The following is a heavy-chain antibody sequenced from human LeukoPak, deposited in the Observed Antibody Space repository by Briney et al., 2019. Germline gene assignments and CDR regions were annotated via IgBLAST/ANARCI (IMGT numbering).Heavy chain of an antibody. J-gene: IGHJ5*02. CDR1: GGTFSSYA. CDR2: IIPIFGTA. Sequence: ASVKVSCKASGGTFSSYAISWVRQAPGQGLEWMGGIIPIFGTANYAQKFQGRVTMTRNTSISTAYMELSSLRSEDTAVYYCARERIAAADSWGQGTLVTVSS. V-gene: IGHV1-69*05. CDR3: ARERIAAADS. D-gene: IGHD6-13*01.